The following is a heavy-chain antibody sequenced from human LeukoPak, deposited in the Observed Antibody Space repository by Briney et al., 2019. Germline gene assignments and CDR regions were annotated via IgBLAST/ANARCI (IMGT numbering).Heavy chain of an antibody. V-gene: IGHV1-46*01. J-gene: IGHJ1*01. Sequence: ASVKVSCKASGYTFTGYYMHWVRQAPGQGLEWLGIINLSGGSTHYPQKFQDRVTMTRDTSTSTVYMELSSLRSEDTAVYYCARDLNTVVGPAESWGQGTLVTVSS. D-gene: IGHD2-2*01. CDR2: INLSGGST. CDR1: GYTFTGYY. CDR3: ARDLNTVVGPAES.